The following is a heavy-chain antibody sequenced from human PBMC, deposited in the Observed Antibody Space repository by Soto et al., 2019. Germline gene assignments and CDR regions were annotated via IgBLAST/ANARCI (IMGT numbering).Heavy chain of an antibody. CDR2: ISYDGSNK. V-gene: IGHV3-30*18. Sequence: QVQLVESGGGVVQPGRSLRPSFAASGFTFSSYGMHWVRQAPGKGLEWVEVISYDGSNKYYADSVKGRFTISRDNYKTTLYLQMNSLRAEDTAVYYCAKARSGSYVDAFDIWGQGTMVTVSS. CDR1: GFTFSSYG. CDR3: AKARSGSYVDAFDI. J-gene: IGHJ3*02. D-gene: IGHD1-26*01.